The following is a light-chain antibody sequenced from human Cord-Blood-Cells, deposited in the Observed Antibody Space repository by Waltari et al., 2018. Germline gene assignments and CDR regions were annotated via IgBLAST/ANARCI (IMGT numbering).Light chain of an antibody. J-gene: IGLJ2*01. CDR1: SSDVGRDNL. CDR2: EVS. Sequence: QSALTQPDSVSGSPGQSITISCTGTSSDVGRDNLVSWYQQHPGKAPKLMIYEVSKRPSGVSNRFSGSKSGNTASLTISGLQAEDEADYYCCSYAGSVVFGGGTKLTVL. V-gene: IGLV2-23*02. CDR3: CSYAGSVV.